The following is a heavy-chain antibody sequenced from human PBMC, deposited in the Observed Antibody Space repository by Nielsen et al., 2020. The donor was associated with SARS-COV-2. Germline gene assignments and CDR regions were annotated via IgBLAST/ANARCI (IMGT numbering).Heavy chain of an antibody. Sequence: GGSLRLSCAASGFIFSSYGMHWVRQAPGKGLEWVAVIWYDGSKKYYADSVKGRFTISRDNSKNTVYLQMNSLRAEDTAVYYCAKGGLEPSGYWGQGTLVTVSS. D-gene: IGHD1-1*01. V-gene: IGHV3-33*06. CDR1: GFIFSSYG. J-gene: IGHJ4*02. CDR3: AKGGLEPSGY. CDR2: IWYDGSKK.